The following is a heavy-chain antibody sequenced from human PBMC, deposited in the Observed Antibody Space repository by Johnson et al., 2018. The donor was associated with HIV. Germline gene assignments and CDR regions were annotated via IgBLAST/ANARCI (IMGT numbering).Heavy chain of an antibody. D-gene: IGHD3-22*01. Sequence: QVQLVESGGGVVQPGRSLRLSCAASGFTLSSYAMHWVRQAPGKGLEWVAVISYDGSNKYYADSVKGRFTISRDKSKNTLYLQMNSLRADDTAVYYCARDQGNYYDSSGKPKRAFDIWGQGTMVTVSS. CDR2: ISYDGSNK. J-gene: IGHJ3*02. V-gene: IGHV3-30-3*01. CDR1: GFTLSSYA. CDR3: ARDQGNYYDSSGKPKRAFDI.